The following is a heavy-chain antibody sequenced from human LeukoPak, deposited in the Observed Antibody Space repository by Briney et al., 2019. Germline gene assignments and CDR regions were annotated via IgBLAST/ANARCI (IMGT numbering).Heavy chain of an antibody. CDR3: ASQVSGGWFDP. D-gene: IGHD1-26*01. V-gene: IGHV1-69*04. CDR1: GGTFSSYA. Sequence: SVKASCKASGGTFSSYAISWVRQAPGQGLEWMGRIIPILGIANYAQKFQGRVTITADKSTSTAYMELSSLRSEDTAVYYCASQVSGGWFDPWGQGTLVTVSS. J-gene: IGHJ5*02. CDR2: IIPILGIA.